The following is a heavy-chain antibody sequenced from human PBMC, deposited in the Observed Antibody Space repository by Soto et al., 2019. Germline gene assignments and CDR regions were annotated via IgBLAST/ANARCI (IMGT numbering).Heavy chain of an antibody. CDR2: VYYSGST. V-gene: IGHV4-59*08. CDR1: GGSISGYY. D-gene: IGHD1-7*01. J-gene: IGHJ5*02. Sequence: QVQLQESGPGLVKPSETLSLTCTVSGGSISGYYWSWIRQSPEKGLEWIGHVYYSGSTKYNPSLNSRVTISVDTSKHQFSLNLRSVTAADTAVYYCAMTGTTLYNWFDPWGQGILVTVSS. CDR3: AMTGTTLYNWFDP.